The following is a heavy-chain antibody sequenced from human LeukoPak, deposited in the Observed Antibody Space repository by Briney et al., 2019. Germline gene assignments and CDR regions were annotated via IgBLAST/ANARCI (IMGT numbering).Heavy chain of an antibody. D-gene: IGHD5-12*01. J-gene: IGHJ4*02. Sequence: ASVKVSCKASGYTFTSYDINWVRQATGQGLEWMGWMNPNSGNTGYAQKFQGRVTITRNTSISTAYMELSSLRSEDTAVYYCARESNIRRLRFFDYWGQGTLVTVSS. CDR3: ARESNIRRLRFFDY. CDR1: GYTFTSYD. CDR2: MNPNSGNT. V-gene: IGHV1-8*03.